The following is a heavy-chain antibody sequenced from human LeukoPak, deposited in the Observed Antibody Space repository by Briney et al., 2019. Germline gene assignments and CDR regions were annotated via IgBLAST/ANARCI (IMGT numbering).Heavy chain of an antibody. D-gene: IGHD3-22*01. CDR2: IYYSGST. V-gene: IGHV4-59*01. CDR1: GGSISSYY. Sequence: SETLSLTCTVSGGSISSYYWSWIRQPPGKGLEWIGYIYYSGSTNYNPSLKSRVTISVDTSKNQFSLKLSSVTAADTAVYYCARASYYYDSSVLRFDPWGQGTLVTISS. J-gene: IGHJ5*02. CDR3: ARASYYYDSSVLRFDP.